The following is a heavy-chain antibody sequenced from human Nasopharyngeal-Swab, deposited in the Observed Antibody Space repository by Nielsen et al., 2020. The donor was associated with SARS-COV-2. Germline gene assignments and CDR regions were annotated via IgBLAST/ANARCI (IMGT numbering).Heavy chain of an antibody. V-gene: IGHV3-21*01. J-gene: IGHJ6*02. D-gene: IGHD3-3*01. CDR2: ISSSSSYI. CDR3: ARVRFLEWLFPLYYYYGMDV. Sequence: GESLKISCAASGFTFSSYSMNWVRQAQGKGLEWVSSISSSSSYIYYADSVKGRFTISRDNAKNSLYLQMNSLRAEDTAVYYCARVRFLEWLFPLYYYYGMDVWGQGTTVT. CDR1: GFTFSSYS.